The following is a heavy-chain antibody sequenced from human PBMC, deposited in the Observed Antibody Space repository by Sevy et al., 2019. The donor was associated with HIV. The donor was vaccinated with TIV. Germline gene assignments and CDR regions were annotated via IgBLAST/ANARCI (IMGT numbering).Heavy chain of an antibody. D-gene: IGHD6-13*01. CDR2: INPNSGGT. V-gene: IGHV1-2*02. CDR1: GYTFTGYY. Sequence: ASLKVSCKASGYTFTGYYMHWVRQAPGQGLEWMGWINPNSGGTNYAQKFQGRVTMTRDTSISTAYMELSRLGSDDTAVYYCARIIAAAGTNWFDPWGQGTLVTVSS. J-gene: IGHJ5*02. CDR3: ARIIAAAGTNWFDP.